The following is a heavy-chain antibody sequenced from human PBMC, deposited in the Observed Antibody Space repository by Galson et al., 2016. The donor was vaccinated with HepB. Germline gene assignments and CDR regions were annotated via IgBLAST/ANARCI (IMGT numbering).Heavy chain of an antibody. CDR3: ARMRSSVNSKVYFDY. J-gene: IGHJ4*02. D-gene: IGHD2-2*01. CDR2: ISSDGSKE. V-gene: IGHV3-30*03. CDR1: GFTFSNYG. Sequence: SLRLSCAASGFTFSNYGMHWVRQAPGKGLEWVAGISSDGSKEYYADSVKGRFTISRDNSKNTLYLQMNSLRAEDTAVYDCARMRSSVNSKVYFDYWGQGTLVTVSS.